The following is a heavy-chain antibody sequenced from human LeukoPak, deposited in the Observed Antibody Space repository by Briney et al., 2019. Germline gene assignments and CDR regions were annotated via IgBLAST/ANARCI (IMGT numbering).Heavy chain of an antibody. CDR1: GYNFTTYG. CDR2: IIPIFGTA. CDR3: ARDEYSYGPSRYHFDY. J-gene: IGHJ4*02. V-gene: IGHV1-69*06. Sequence: GASVKVSCKASGYNFTTYGFSWVRQAPGQGLEWMGGIIPIFGTANYAQKFQGRVTITADKSTSTAYMELSSLRSEDTAVYYCARDEYSYGPSRYHFDYWGQGTLVTVSS. D-gene: IGHD5-18*01.